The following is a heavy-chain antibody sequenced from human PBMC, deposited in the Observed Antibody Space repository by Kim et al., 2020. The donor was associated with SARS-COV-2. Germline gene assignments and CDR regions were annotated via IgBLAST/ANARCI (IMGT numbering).Heavy chain of an antibody. D-gene: IGHD3-3*01. J-gene: IGHJ6*02. CDR2: ISSSSSYI. Sequence: GGSLRLSCAASGFTFSSYSMNWVRQAPGKGLEWVSSISSSSSYIYYADSVKGRFTISRDNAKNSLYLQMNSLRAEDTAVYYCARNTIFGGLDYYGMDVWGQGTTVTVSS. CDR1: GFTFSSYS. CDR3: ARNTIFGGLDYYGMDV. V-gene: IGHV3-21*01.